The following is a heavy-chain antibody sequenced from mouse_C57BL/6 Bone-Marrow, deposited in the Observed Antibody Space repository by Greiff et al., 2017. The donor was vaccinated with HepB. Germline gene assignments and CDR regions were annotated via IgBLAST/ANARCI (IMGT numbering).Heavy chain of an antibody. CDR1: GFTFSDYG. Sequence: EVMLVESGGGLVKPGGSLKLSCAASGFTFSDYGMHWVRQAPEKGLEWVAYISSGSSTIYYADTVKGRFTISRDNAKNTLFLQMTSLRSEDTAMYYCARWNGYYGAYWGQGTLVTVSA. CDR3: ARWNGYYGAY. CDR2: ISSGSSTI. V-gene: IGHV5-17*01. J-gene: IGHJ3*01. D-gene: IGHD2-3*01.